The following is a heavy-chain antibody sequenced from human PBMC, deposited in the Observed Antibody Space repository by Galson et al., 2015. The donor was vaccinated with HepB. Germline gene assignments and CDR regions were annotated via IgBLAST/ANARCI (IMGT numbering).Heavy chain of an antibody. Sequence: SETLSLTCTVSGGSISSSSYYWGWIRQPPGKGLEWIGSIYYSGSTYYNPSLKSRVTISVDTSKNQFSLKLSSVTAADTAVYYCARQSGDDWYFDLWGRGTLVTVSS. CDR3: ARQSGDDWYFDL. CDR1: GGSISSSSYY. J-gene: IGHJ2*01. CDR2: IYYSGST. V-gene: IGHV4-39*01. D-gene: IGHD3-10*01.